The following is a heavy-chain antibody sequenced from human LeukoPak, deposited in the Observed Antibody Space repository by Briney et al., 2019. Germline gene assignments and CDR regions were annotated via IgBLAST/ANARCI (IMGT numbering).Heavy chain of an antibody. D-gene: IGHD3-3*01. V-gene: IGHV3-66*01. CDR3: ARGGTISGLDY. J-gene: IGHJ4*02. CDR2: IYSGGST. CDR1: GLTVSSNY. Sequence: GGSLRLSCAASGLTVSSNYMSWVRQAPGKGLEWVSVIYSGGSTYYADSVKGRFTISRDNSKNTLYLQMNSLRAEDTAVYYCARGGTISGLDYWGQGTLVTVSS.